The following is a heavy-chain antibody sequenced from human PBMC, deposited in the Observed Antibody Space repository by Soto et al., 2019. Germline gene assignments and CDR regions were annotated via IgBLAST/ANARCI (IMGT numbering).Heavy chain of an antibody. D-gene: IGHD3-10*01. Sequence: PGGSLRLSCAASGFTFSRYAMHWVRQAPGKGLEYVSAISSNGGSTYYANSVKGRFTISRDNSKNTLYLQMNSLRAEDTAVYYCAKATPIWFGELLSPYYYYYGMDVWGQGTTVTVSS. CDR3: AKATPIWFGELLSPYYYYYGMDV. CDR2: ISSNGGST. V-gene: IGHV3-64*01. J-gene: IGHJ6*02. CDR1: GFTFSRYA.